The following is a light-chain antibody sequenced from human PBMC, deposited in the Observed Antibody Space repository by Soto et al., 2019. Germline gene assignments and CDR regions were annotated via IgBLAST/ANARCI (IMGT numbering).Light chain of an antibody. V-gene: IGKV3-20*01. J-gene: IGKJ1*01. CDR1: QSITNNY. CDR2: GAS. CDR3: QKYGNPRT. Sequence: EVVLTQSPGTLSLSPGERATLSCRASQSITNNYLAWYQQRPGLAPRLLIYGASIRATGIPDRFSGSGSGTDFTLTISRLEPEDFAVYYCQKYGNPRTFGQGTKVDIK.